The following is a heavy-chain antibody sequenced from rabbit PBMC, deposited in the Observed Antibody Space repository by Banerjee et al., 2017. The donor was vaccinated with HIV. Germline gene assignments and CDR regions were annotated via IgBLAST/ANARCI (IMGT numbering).Heavy chain of an antibody. CDR1: GFSFSNKYV. D-gene: IGHD4-1*01. J-gene: IGHJ4*01. CDR2: IYTGSSGST. Sequence: QQQLEESGGGLVKPGGTLTLICTASGFSFSNKYVMCWVRQAPGKGLEWIACIYTGSSGSTYYASWARGRFTISKTSSTTVTLQMTSLTAADTATYFCARDLAGVIGWNFNLWGPGTLVTVS. V-gene: IGHV1S45*01. CDR3: ARDLAGVIGWNFNL.